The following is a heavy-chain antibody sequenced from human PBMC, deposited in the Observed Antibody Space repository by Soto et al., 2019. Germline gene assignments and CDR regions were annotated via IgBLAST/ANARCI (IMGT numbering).Heavy chain of an antibody. V-gene: IGHV3-23*01. CDR1: GFTMSTYS. J-gene: IGHJ4*02. D-gene: IGHD5-12*01. Sequence: EMQLLESGGGLVQPGGSLRLSCAASGFTMSTYSVTWVRQAPGKGLEWVSGISVTPGITFYADSVKGRSTISRDSSNNAVYLQMNSLRAEDTAMYFCSKWSGYGDLWGQGTLVTVSS. CDR2: ISVTPGIT. CDR3: SKWSGYGDL.